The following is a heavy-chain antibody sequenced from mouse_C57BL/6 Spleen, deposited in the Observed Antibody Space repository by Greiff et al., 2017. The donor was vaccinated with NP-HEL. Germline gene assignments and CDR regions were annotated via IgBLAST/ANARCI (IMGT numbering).Heavy chain of an antibody. CDR2: INPNNGGT. Sequence: EVQLQQSGPELVKPGASVKISCKASGYTFTDYYMNWVKQSHGKSLEWIGDINPNNGGTSYNQKFKGKATLTVDKSSSTCYMELRSLTSEDSAVYYLARMDYYYGSMAYWGQGNLVTVSA. J-gene: IGHJ3*01. D-gene: IGHD1-1*01. CDR1: GYTFTDYY. V-gene: IGHV1-26*01. CDR3: ARMDYYYGSMAY.